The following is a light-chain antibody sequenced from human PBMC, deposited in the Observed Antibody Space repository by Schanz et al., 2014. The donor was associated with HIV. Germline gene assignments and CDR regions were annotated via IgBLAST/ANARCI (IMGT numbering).Light chain of an antibody. Sequence: EIVLTQSPATLSLSPGERATLSCRASQSVSSSLAWYQQKPGQAPRLLIYEASNRATGIPARFSGSGSGTDFTLTISRLEPEDFVVYYCQQFGGSPSRTFGQGTKVEFK. V-gene: IGKV3-11*01. CDR3: QQFGGSPSRT. J-gene: IGKJ1*01. CDR2: EAS. CDR1: QSVSSS.